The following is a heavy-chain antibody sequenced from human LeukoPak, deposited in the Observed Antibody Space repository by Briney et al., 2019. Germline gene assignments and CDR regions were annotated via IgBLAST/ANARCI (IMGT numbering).Heavy chain of an antibody. V-gene: IGHV3-30-3*01. CDR2: ISYDGSSK. CDR3: ARDPRGNYYGMDV. CDR1: GFTFSSYA. J-gene: IGHJ6*02. Sequence: GGSLRLSCAASGFTFSSYAMHWVRQAPGKGLEWVAVISYDGSSKYYADSVKGRFTISRDNSKNTLYLQMNSLRAEDTAVYYCARDPRGNYYGMDVWGQGTTVTVSS.